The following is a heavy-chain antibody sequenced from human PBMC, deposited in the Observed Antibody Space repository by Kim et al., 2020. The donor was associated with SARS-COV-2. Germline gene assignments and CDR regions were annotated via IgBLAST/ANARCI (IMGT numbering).Heavy chain of an antibody. D-gene: IGHD3-22*01. CDR3: TTATSYYYDSSGPQENFDY. J-gene: IGHJ4*02. Sequence: KSRFTISRDDSKNTLYLQMNSLKTEDTAVYYCTTATSYYYDSSGPQENFDYWGQGTLVTVSS. V-gene: IGHV3-15*01.